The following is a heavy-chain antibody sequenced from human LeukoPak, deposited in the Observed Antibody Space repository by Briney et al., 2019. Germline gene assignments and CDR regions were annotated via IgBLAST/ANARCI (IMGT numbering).Heavy chain of an antibody. CDR2: IYYSGST. Sequence: SETLSLTCTVSGGSISSYYWSWIRQPPGKGLEWIGYIYYSGSTNYNPSLKSRVTISVDTSKNQFSLKLSSVTAADTAVYYCARSPYNWNYYYYYGMDVWGQGTTVIVSS. V-gene: IGHV4-59*08. D-gene: IGHD1-20*01. J-gene: IGHJ6*02. CDR3: ARSPYNWNYYYYYGMDV. CDR1: GGSISSYY.